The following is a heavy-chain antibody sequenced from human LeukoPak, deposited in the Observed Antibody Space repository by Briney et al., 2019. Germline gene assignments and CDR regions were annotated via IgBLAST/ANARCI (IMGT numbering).Heavy chain of an antibody. J-gene: IGHJ6*03. CDR1: GYSLTGDY. D-gene: IGHD1-14*01. CDR2: ISPKSGDT. Sequence: ASVKVSCKASGYSLTGDYMHSVRQAPGQGLEWMGWISPKSGDTKYAQKFQGRVTMTRDTSMSTAYMELERLSSDDTNLQPCGRGDSLIQVIKLPENYYYMDVWGKGTTVTVSS. CDR3: GRGDSLIQVIKLPENYYYMDV. V-gene: IGHV1-2*02.